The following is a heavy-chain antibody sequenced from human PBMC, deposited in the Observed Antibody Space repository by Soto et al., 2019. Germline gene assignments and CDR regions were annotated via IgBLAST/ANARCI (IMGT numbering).Heavy chain of an antibody. V-gene: IGHV3-30*18. Sequence: GGSLRLSCAASGFTFSSYGMHWVRQAPGKGLEWVAVISYDGSNKYYADSVKGRFTISRDNSKNTLYLQMNSLRAEDTAVYYCAKDQLGFTVAGTPRFYYGMDVWGQGTTVTVSS. CDR3: AKDQLGFTVAGTPRFYYGMDV. D-gene: IGHD6-19*01. J-gene: IGHJ6*02. CDR1: GFTFSSYG. CDR2: ISYDGSNK.